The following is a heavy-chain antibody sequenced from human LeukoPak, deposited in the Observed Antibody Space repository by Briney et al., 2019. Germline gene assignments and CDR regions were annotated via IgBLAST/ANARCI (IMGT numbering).Heavy chain of an antibody. J-gene: IGHJ4*02. V-gene: IGHV3-33*01. CDR1: GFTFSSYG. Sequence: GRSLRLSCAASGFTFSSYGMHWVRQAPGKGLERVAVIWYDGSNKYYADSVKGRFTISRDNSKNTLYLQMNSLRAEDTAVYYCARDDIAVAGFDYWGQGTLVTVSS. D-gene: IGHD6-19*01. CDR3: ARDDIAVAGFDY. CDR2: IWYDGSNK.